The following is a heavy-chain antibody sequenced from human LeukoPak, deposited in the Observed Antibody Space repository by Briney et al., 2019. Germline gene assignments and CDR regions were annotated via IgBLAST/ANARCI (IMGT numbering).Heavy chain of an antibody. D-gene: IGHD2-2*01. V-gene: IGHV4-38-2*02. Sequence: SETLSLTCTVSGYSISSGYYWGWIRQPPGKGLEWIGSIYHSGSTYYNPSLKSRVTISVDTSKNQFSLKLSSVTAADTAVYYCARGYCSSTSCFGDYWGQGTLVTVSS. CDR1: GYSISSGYY. CDR3: ARGYCSSTSCFGDY. J-gene: IGHJ4*02. CDR2: IYHSGST.